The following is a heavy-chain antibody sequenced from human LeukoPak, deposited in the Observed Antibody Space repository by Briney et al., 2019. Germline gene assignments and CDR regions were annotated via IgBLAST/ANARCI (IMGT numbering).Heavy chain of an antibody. Sequence: SETLSLTCTVSGGSISSGGYYWSWIRQHPGKGLGWIGYIYYSGSTYYNPSLKSRVTISVDTSKNQFSLKLSSETAADTAVYYCARRPRYCSSTSCFIFDYWGQGTLVTVSS. J-gene: IGHJ4*02. CDR1: GGSISSGGYY. D-gene: IGHD2-2*01. V-gene: IGHV4-31*03. CDR2: IYYSGST. CDR3: ARRPRYCSSTSCFIFDY.